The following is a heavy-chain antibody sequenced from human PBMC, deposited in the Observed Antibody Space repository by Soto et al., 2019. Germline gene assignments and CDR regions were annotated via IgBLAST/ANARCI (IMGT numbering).Heavy chain of an antibody. Sequence: ASVKISCKASGYTFTSYAMHWVRQAPGQRLEWMGWINAGNGNTKYSQKFQGRVTITRDTSASTAYMELSSLRSEDTAVYYCARDSGAPILRYFDWLSHTHYWGQGTLVTVSS. CDR1: GYTFTSYA. CDR3: ARDSGAPILRYFDWLSHTHY. CDR2: INAGNGNT. J-gene: IGHJ4*02. D-gene: IGHD3-9*01. V-gene: IGHV1-3*01.